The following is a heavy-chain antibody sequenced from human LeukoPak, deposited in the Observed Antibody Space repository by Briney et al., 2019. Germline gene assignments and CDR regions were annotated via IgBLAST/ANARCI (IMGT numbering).Heavy chain of an antibody. Sequence: GGFLRLSCAASGFTFDDYGMNWVRQAPGKGLEWVSLISWDGGSTYYADSVKGRFTISRDNSKNTLYLQMNSLRAGDTAVYYCAKGRGPAAVAPDYWGQGTLVTVSS. CDR1: GFTFDDYG. CDR2: ISWDGGST. J-gene: IGHJ4*02. D-gene: IGHD2-2*01. CDR3: AKGRGPAAVAPDY. V-gene: IGHV3-43D*04.